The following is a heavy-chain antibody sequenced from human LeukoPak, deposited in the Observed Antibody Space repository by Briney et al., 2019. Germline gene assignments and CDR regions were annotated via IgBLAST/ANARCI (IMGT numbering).Heavy chain of an antibody. J-gene: IGHJ4*02. D-gene: IGHD1-26*01. Sequence: ASVKVSCKASGYTFTDYYLHWVRQAPGQGLEWMGWINPNSGGTNYAQKFQGRVTMTRDTSIGTAYMGLSRLRSDDTALYYCAREDWELLPSSGGDYYFDYWGQGTLVTVSS. V-gene: IGHV1-2*02. CDR3: AREDWELLPSSGGDYYFDY. CDR2: INPNSGGT. CDR1: GYTFTDYY.